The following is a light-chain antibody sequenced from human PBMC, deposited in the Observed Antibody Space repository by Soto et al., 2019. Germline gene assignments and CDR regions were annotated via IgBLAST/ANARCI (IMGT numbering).Light chain of an antibody. J-gene: IGKJ1*01. CDR1: QSISSW. Sequence: DIQMTQSPSTLSASVGDRVTITCLASQSISSWLAWYQQKLGRAPRLLIYDASSLESGVPSRFSGSGYGTELTLTISSLQPDDFATYYCQQYNSYSQQFGQGTK. CDR3: QQYNSYSQQ. CDR2: DAS. V-gene: IGKV1-5*01.